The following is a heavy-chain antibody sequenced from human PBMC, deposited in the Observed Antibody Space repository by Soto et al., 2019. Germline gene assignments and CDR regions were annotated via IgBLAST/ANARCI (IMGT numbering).Heavy chain of an antibody. CDR1: GFTFSSYG. Sequence: QVQLVESGGGVVQPGRSLRLSCAASGFTFSSYGMHWVRQAPGKGLEWVAVISYDGSNKYYADSVKGRFTISRDNSKNTLYLQMNSLRAEDTAVYYCAKDRVRATTFVDYWGQGTLVTVSS. CDR2: ISYDGSNK. D-gene: IGHD1-26*01. V-gene: IGHV3-30*18. CDR3: AKDRVRATTFVDY. J-gene: IGHJ4*02.